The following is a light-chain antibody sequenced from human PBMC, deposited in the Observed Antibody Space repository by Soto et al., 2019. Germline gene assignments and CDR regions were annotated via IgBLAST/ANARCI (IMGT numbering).Light chain of an antibody. CDR3: QSYESSSPSGFV. Sequence: QSVLTQPPSVSAAPGQKVTISCSGSSSNIENNYVSWYQQLPGTAPKLLIYANSNRPSGVPDRFSGSKSGISASLAITGLQADDEADYYCQSYESSSPSGFVFGSGTKVTVL. V-gene: IGLV1-40*01. CDR2: ANS. J-gene: IGLJ1*01. CDR1: SSNIENNY.